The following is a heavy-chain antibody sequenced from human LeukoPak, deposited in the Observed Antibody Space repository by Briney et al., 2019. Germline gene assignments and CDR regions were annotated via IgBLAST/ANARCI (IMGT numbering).Heavy chain of an antibody. CDR3: ARHRSSPLYYFDY. Sequence: SETLSLTCTVSGGSISSSSYYWGWLRQPPGKGLEWIGSIYYSGSTYYNPSLKSRVTISVDTSKNQFSLKLSSVTAADTAVYYCARHRSSPLYYFDYWGQGTLVTVSS. CDR2: IYYSGST. CDR1: GGSISSSSYY. V-gene: IGHV4-39*01. D-gene: IGHD6-13*01. J-gene: IGHJ4*02.